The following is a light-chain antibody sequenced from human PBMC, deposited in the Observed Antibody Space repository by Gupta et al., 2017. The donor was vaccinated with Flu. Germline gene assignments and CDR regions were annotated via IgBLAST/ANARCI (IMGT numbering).Light chain of an antibody. CDR2: YDS. CDR1: NIGSNS. J-gene: IGLJ3*02. V-gene: IGLV3-21*02. CDR3: HVSDTSSNNLV. Sequence: SSVLTPPPPASVATGQKARLTGAGNNIGSNSLHWYHQKHAQDPVRLVFYDSDRPSGIPDRFLSYNSGNNATPQTSRVEAGEEADDYCHVSDTSSNNLVFGGGTKLTVL.